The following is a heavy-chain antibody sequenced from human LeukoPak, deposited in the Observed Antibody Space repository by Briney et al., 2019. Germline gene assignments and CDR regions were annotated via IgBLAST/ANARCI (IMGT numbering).Heavy chain of an antibody. CDR1: GFTFSTYA. CDR2: NSASGGST. D-gene: IGHD5-18*01. V-gene: IGHV3-23*01. CDR3: AKDRVDRYSYGYGWYYFDY. Sequence: GGSLRLSCAASGFTFSTYAVSWVRQAPGKGLEWVSANSASGGSTYYADFVKGRFTISRDNSKNTLYLQMNSLRAEDTAVYYCAKDRVDRYSYGYGWYYFDYWGQGTLVTVSS. J-gene: IGHJ4*02.